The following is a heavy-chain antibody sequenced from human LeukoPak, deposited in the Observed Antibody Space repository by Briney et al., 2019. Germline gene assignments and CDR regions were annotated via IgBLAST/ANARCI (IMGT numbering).Heavy chain of an antibody. D-gene: IGHD2/OR15-2a*01. Sequence: PSGILSLTCAVSGGSITSIQWWTWVRQPPGKGLEWIGESYHSGSTNYNPSLKSRVTISVDKSKKQFSLKLSSVTAADTAVYYCAKLSPDGFDIWGQGTMVTVFS. V-gene: IGHV4-4*02. J-gene: IGHJ3*02. CDR3: AKLSPDGFDI. CDR2: SYHSGST. CDR1: GGSITSIQW.